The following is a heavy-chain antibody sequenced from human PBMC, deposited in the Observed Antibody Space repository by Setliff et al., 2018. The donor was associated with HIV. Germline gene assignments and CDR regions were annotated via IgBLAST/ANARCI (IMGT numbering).Heavy chain of an antibody. V-gene: IGHV1-24*01. CDR3: ATIRAYYYDSSGQEYFQY. CDR2: VDPEDGET. Sequence: VSVTVSCQVSGYSLTDLSIHWVRQAPGKGLEWMGGVDPEDGETVYAQKLQGRVTMTEDTSTDTAYMKLSNLRSEDTTMYYCATIRAYYYDSSGQEYFQYWGQGTLVTVSS. D-gene: IGHD3-22*01. CDR1: GYSLTDLS. J-gene: IGHJ1*01.